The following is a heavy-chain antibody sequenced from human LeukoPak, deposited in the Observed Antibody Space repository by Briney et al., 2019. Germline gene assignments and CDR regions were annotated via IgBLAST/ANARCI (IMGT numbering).Heavy chain of an antibody. CDR3: ARAPGIAAAGTSLGQGSLDP. D-gene: IGHD6-13*01. Sequence: SVKVSCKASGGTFSSYTISWVRQAPGQGLEWMGRIIPILGIANYAQKFQGRVTITAGKSTSTAYMELSSLRSEDTAVYYCARAPGIAAAGTSLGQGSLDPWGQGTLVTVSS. CDR2: IIPILGIA. CDR1: GGTFSSYT. J-gene: IGHJ5*02. V-gene: IGHV1-69*02.